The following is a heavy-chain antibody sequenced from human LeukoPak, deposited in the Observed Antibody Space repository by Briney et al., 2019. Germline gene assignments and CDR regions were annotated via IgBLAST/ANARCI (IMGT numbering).Heavy chain of an antibody. Sequence: PGGSLRLSCAASGFTFSISWMHWVRQAPGKGLAWVSHINSDGRSTDYADSVRGRFTVSRDNAKNTLYLQMHSLRAEDTAVYFCVRGKSGAYGLEDYWGQGTLVTVSS. CDR2: INSDGRST. CDR1: GFTFSISW. D-gene: IGHD2-15*01. CDR3: VRGKSGAYGLEDY. J-gene: IGHJ4*02. V-gene: IGHV3-74*01.